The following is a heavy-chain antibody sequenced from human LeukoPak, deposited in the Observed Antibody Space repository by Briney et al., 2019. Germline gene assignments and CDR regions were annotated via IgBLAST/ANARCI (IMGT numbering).Heavy chain of an antibody. Sequence: PGGSLRLSCAASGFTFDDYAMHWVRQAPGKGLVWVSAISGSGGSTYYADSVKGRFTISRDNSKNTLYLQMNSLRAEDTAVYYCAKDLGPTSTYYDILTGYYFPYYYYGMDVWGQGTTVTVSS. CDR3: AKDLGPTSTYYDILTGYYFPYYYYGMDV. CDR2: ISGSGGST. CDR1: GFTFDDYA. V-gene: IGHV3-23*01. D-gene: IGHD3-9*01. J-gene: IGHJ6*02.